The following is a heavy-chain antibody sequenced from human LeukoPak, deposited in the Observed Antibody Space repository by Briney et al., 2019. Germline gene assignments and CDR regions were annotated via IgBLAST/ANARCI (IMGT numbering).Heavy chain of an antibody. Sequence: PGGSLRLSCAASGFTFDDYGMSWVRQAPGKGLEWVSGINSNGGRAGHADSVKGRFTISRDNAKNSLFLQMNSLRAEDTALYYCARDRGGSYMYFQHWGQGTLVTVSS. V-gene: IGHV3-20*04. CDR2: INSNGGRA. CDR3: ARDRGGSYMYFQH. D-gene: IGHD1-26*01. CDR1: GFTFDDYG. J-gene: IGHJ1*01.